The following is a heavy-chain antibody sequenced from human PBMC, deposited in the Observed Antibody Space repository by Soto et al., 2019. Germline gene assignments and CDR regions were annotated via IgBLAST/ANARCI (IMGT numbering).Heavy chain of an antibody. J-gene: IGHJ6*03. V-gene: IGHV3-48*01. Sequence: GGSLRLSCAASGFTFSSYSMNWVRQAPGKGLEWVSYISSSSSTIYYADSVKGRFTISRENAKNSLYLQMNSLRAEDTAVYYCARKQHYDVWSGYYADYYYYYMDVWGKGTTVTVSS. CDR1: GFTFSSYS. D-gene: IGHD3-3*01. CDR3: ARKQHYDVWSGYYADYYYYYMDV. CDR2: ISSSSSTI.